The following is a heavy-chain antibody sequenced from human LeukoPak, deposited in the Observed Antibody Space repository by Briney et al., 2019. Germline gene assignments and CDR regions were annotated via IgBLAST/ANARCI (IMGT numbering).Heavy chain of an antibody. J-gene: IGHJ5*02. CDR3: ARDYSSGYYNWFDP. CDR2: IYYSGST. V-gene: IGHV4-61*01. Sequence: PSETLSLTCTVSGDSFNSGTHYWSWIRQPPGKGLEWIGYIYYSGSTNYNPSLKSRVTISVDTSKNQFSLKLSSVTAADTAVYYCARDYSSGYYNWFDPWGQGTLVTVSS. D-gene: IGHD3-22*01. CDR1: GDSFNSGTHY.